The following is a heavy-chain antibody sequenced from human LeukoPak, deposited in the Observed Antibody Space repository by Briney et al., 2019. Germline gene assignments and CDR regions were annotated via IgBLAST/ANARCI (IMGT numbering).Heavy chain of an antibody. V-gene: IGHV3-48*01. Sequence: GGSLRLSCAASGFTFSSYSMNWVRQAPGKGLEWVSYISSSSTIYYADSVKGRFTISRDNAKNSLYLQMNSLRAEDTAVYYCAPLWFDPWGQGTLVTVSS. CDR1: GFTFSSYS. CDR3: APLWFDP. CDR2: ISSSSTI. J-gene: IGHJ5*02.